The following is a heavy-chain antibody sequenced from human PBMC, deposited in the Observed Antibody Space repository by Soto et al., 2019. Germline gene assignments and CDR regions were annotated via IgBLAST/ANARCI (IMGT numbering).Heavy chain of an antibody. D-gene: IGHD3-10*01. V-gene: IGHV3-21*01. CDR3: ARDLRGGPRPTAFDY. J-gene: IGHJ4*02. Sequence: EVQLVQSGGGLGKPGGSLRLACATSGFTFHNYCMSWVRQAPGKGLEWVSSLSGSSSYSYTAESVKGRFTMSRDTADNSLYLQMNNLRGEDTAVYYCARDLRGGPRPTAFDYWGQGVLVIVS. CDR2: LSGSSSYS. CDR1: GFTFHNYC.